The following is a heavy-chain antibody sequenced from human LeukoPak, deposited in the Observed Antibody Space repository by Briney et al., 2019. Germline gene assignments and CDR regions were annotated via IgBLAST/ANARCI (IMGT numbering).Heavy chain of an antibody. CDR2: IYYSGST. Sequence: PSETLSLTCTVSGGSISSYYWSWIRQPPGKGLEWIGYIYYSGSTNYNPSLKSRVTISVDTSKNQFSLKLSSVTAADTAVYYCASSLPGHAFDIWGQGTMVTVSS. J-gene: IGHJ3*02. CDR3: ASSLPGHAFDI. CDR1: GGSISSYY. V-gene: IGHV4-59*08.